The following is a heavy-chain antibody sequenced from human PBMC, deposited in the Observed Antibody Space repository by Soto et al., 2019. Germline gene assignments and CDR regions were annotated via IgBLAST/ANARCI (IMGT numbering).Heavy chain of an antibody. J-gene: IGHJ4*02. Sequence: GSLRLSCAGSGFTFSNFAMGWVRQASGRGLEWVSSVSGGGSASFSADSVRGRFSVSRDNSKNTLFLQMNTLRVEDTAVYYCGKTRQAAVGTAFFDLWGQGTQVTVSS. CDR2: VSGGGSAS. D-gene: IGHD6-13*01. CDR1: GFTFSNFA. V-gene: IGHV3-23*01. CDR3: GKTRQAAVGTAFFDL.